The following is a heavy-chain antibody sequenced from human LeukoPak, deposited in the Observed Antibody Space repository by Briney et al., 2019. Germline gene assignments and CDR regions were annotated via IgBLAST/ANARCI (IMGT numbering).Heavy chain of an antibody. J-gene: IGHJ4*02. CDR2: IIPIFGTA. Sequence: SVKVSCKASGGTFSSYAIGWVRQAPGQGLEWMGGIIPIFGTANYAQKFQGRVTITADKSTSTAYMELSSLRSEDTAGYYCARGEDTMVRGVDYWGQGTLVTVSS. D-gene: IGHD3-10*01. CDR1: GGTFSSYA. CDR3: ARGEDTMVRGVDY. V-gene: IGHV1-69*06.